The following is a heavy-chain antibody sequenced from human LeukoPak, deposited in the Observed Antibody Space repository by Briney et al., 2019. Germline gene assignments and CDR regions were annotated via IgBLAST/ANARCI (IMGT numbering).Heavy chain of an antibody. CDR2: IVGSST. J-gene: IGHJ4*02. D-gene: IGHD6-19*01. V-gene: IGHV3-23*01. CDR1: GFTVRDYH. CDR3: TRDEPGSSWFN. Sequence: ESGGSLRLSCAASGFTVRDYHMSWIRQAPGKGLELVSAIVGSSTHHADSVKGRFTISRDNFKNTLNLQMNSLRAGDSAIHYCTRDEPGSSWFNWGQGTLVTVSS.